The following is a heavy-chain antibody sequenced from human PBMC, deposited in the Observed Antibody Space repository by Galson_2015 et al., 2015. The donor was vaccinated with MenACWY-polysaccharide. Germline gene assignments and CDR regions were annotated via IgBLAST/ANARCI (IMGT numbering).Heavy chain of an antibody. Sequence: SLRLSCAASGLSFSDYYMSLIRQAPGKGPECVSYISTSGRTIYYADSVKGRFTISRDNAKNSLYLQMNSLRAEDTAVYYCASVHYWSFDYWGQGTLVTVSS. CDR1: GLSFSDYY. V-gene: IGHV3-11*01. CDR3: ASVHYWSFDY. CDR2: ISTSGRTI. J-gene: IGHJ4*02. D-gene: IGHD2-8*02.